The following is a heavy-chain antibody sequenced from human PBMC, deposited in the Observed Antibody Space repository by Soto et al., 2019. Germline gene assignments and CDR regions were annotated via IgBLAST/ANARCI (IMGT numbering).Heavy chain of an antibody. V-gene: IGHV3-23*01. CDR2: ISGTGGGT. CDR3: ARDQYGMDV. CDR1: GFTFSSYA. J-gene: IGHJ6*02. Sequence: GGSLRLSCAASGFTFSSYAMTWVRRAPGKGLEWVSAISGTGGGTYYADSVKGRFTVSRDNSKNTLYLQMNSLRAEDTAVYYCARDQYGMDVWGQGTTVTVSS. D-gene: IGHD2-2*01.